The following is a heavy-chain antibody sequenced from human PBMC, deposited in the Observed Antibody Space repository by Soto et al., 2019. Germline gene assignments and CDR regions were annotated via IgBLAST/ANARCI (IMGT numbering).Heavy chain of an antibody. Sequence: EVQLVESGGDLVQPGGSLRLFCAASGFTFSDHYMEWVRQAPGKGLEWVGRTRNKVDSYTTEYAASVRGRFTISRDDSKTSLYLQMNRLKTEDTALYYCSTGTVGAMDYWGQGTLVTVSS. CDR3: STGTVGAMDY. D-gene: IGHD1-26*01. CDR1: GFTFSDHY. CDR2: TRNKVDSYTT. V-gene: IGHV3-72*01. J-gene: IGHJ4*02.